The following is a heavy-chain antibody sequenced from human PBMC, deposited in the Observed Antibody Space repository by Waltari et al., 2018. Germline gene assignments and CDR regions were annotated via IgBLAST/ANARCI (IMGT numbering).Heavy chain of an antibody. V-gene: IGHV4-38-2*01. Sequence: QVQLQESGPGLVKPSETLSLTCAVSGYSISSGYYWGWIRQPPGKGLEWIGSIYHSGSTYYNPSLKSRVTISVDTSKNQFSLKLSSVTAADTAVYYRASTGIAERGWFDPWGQGTLVTVSS. J-gene: IGHJ5*02. CDR3: ASTGIAERGWFDP. D-gene: IGHD6-13*01. CDR1: GYSISSGYY. CDR2: IYHSGST.